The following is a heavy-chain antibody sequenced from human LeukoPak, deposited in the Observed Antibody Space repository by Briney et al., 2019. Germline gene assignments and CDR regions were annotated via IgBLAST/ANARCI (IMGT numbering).Heavy chain of an antibody. CDR3: ATGVVGAIPNDY. D-gene: IGHD1-26*01. CDR1: GYTFTNYG. Sequence: ASVKVSCKTSGYTFTNYGMHWVRQAPGQRLEWMGWINGGNGNAKYSQNFQGRVTMTEDTSTDTAYMELSSLRSEDTAVYYCATGVVGAIPNDYWGQGTLVTVSS. CDR2: INGGNGNA. J-gene: IGHJ4*02. V-gene: IGHV1-3*01.